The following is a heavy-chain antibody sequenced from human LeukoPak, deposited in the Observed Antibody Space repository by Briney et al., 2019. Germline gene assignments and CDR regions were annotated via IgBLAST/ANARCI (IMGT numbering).Heavy chain of an antibody. CDR1: GGSFCGYS. Sequence: SETLSLTSAVYGGSFCGYSWSWIRQPPGKGLEWIGEINHSGSTNYNPSLKSRVTTSVDTSNKHFSLKLRSVTAADTAVYYCARRLGVFYDSSGYPPGGGYFDYWGQGTLVTVSS. CDR3: ARRLGVFYDSSGYPPGGGYFDY. D-gene: IGHD3-22*01. V-gene: IGHV4-34*01. J-gene: IGHJ4*02. CDR2: INHSGST.